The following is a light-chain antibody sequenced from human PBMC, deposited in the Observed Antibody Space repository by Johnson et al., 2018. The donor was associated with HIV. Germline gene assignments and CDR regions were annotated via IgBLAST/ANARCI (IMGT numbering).Light chain of an antibody. V-gene: IGLV1-51*02. CDR2: ENT. CDR3: GTGDSSLGAYV. Sequence: QSVLTQPPSVSAAPGQKVTISCSGSSSNIGNNYVSWYQHLPGTAPKLLIYENTKRPSGIPDRFSGSKSGTSATLGITGLQTGDEADYYCGTGDSSLGAYVFGTGTKVTVL. CDR1: SSNIGNNY. J-gene: IGLJ1*01.